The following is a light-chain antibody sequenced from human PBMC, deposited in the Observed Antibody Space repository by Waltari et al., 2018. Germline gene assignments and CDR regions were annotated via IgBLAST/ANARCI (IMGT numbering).Light chain of an antibody. V-gene: IGLV1-44*01. CDR2: RDN. CDR3: AVWDDSLNGWV. J-gene: IGLJ3*02. CDR1: DSNIGGNF. Sequence: QSVLTQSPSASGTPGQRATISCSGSDSNIGGNFVHWYQQFPGTAPQLLIHRDNQRPSGVPDRFSGSKSGTSASLAISGLQSEDEALYFCAVWDDSLNGWVFGGGTKVTVL.